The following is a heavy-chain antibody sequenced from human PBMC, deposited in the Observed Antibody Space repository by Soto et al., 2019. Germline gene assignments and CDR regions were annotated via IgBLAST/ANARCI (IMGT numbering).Heavy chain of an antibody. CDR3: ARASGDSGVNPAHYYYYGMDV. J-gene: IGHJ6*02. Sequence: QVQLQESGPGLVKPSQTLSLTCTVSGGSISSGDYYWSWIRQPPGKGLEWIGYIYYSGSTYYNPSLKSRVTISVDTSKNQFSLKLSSVTAADTAVYYCARASGDSGVNPAHYYYYGMDVWGQGTTVTVSS. CDR1: GGSISSGDYY. CDR2: IYYSGST. D-gene: IGHD3-10*01. V-gene: IGHV4-30-4*01.